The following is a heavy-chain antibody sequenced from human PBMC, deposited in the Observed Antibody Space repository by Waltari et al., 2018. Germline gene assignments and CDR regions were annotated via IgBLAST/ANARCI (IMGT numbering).Heavy chain of an antibody. V-gene: IGHV3-7*01. Sequence: EVQLVESGGGLVQPGGSLSPSCEASGFTFSTDWMDWVRQAPGKGLQCVANISQDGGEKYYLDSVKGRFTISRDNAKKSVYLEMNSLRAEDTAIYYCSKRLDIWGRGTMVAVSS. CDR1: GFTFSTDW. CDR2: ISQDGGEK. J-gene: IGHJ3*02. CDR3: SKRLDI.